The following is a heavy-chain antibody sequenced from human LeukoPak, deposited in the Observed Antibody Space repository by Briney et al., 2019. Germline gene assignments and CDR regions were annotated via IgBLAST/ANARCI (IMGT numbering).Heavy chain of an antibody. CDR3: ARATQGGDGSGWPFFDH. D-gene: IGHD6-19*01. CDR1: GFTFSSNY. J-gene: IGHJ4*02. Sequence: PGGSLRLSCAASGFTFSSNYITWVRQAPGKGLEWVSLTYSDGATSYSDSVKGRLAISSDNSKNTLSLQMNNLRDEDTAIYDCARATQGGDGSGWPFFDHWGQGTLVTVSS. CDR2: TYSDGAT. V-gene: IGHV3-53*01.